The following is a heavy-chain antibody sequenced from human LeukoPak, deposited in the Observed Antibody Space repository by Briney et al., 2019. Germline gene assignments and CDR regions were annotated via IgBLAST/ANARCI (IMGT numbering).Heavy chain of an antibody. CDR3: AKDTSIGKYCTSGVCCPFDY. V-gene: IGHV3-23*01. Sequence: PGGSLRLSCAGSGFTFSSYAMSWVRQAPGKGLEWVSAISDSGDYTYYADSVKGRFTISRDNSKNTLYLHVNSLRAEDTAVYYCAKDTSIGKYCTSGVCCPFDYWGQGTLGTVSS. CDR1: GFTFSSYA. CDR2: ISDSGDYT. J-gene: IGHJ4*02. D-gene: IGHD2-8*01.